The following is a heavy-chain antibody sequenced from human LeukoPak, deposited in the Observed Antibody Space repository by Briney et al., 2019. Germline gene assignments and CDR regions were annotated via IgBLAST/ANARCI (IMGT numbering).Heavy chain of an antibody. V-gene: IGHV3-30*04. CDR1: GFTFSSYA. D-gene: IGHD1-26*01. Sequence: GRSLRLSCAASGFTFSSYAMHWVRQAPGKGLEWVAVKYYADSVKGRFTISRDNSKNTLYLQMNSLRAEDTAVYYCAQSGSYPDYFDYWGQGTLVTVSS. J-gene: IGHJ4*02. CDR2: K. CDR3: AQSGSYPDYFDY.